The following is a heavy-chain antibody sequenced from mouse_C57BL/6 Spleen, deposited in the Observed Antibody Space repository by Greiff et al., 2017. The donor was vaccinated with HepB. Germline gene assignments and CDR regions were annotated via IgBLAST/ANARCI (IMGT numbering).Heavy chain of an antibody. D-gene: IGHD2-1*01. V-gene: IGHV1-54*01. CDR1: GYAFTNYL. CDR2: INPGSGGT. Sequence: VQLQQSGAELVRPGTSVKVSCKASGYAFTNYLIEWVKQRPGQGLEWIGVINPGSGGTNYNEKFKGKATLTADKSSSTAYMQLSSLTSEDSAVYFCARNYYGYFDYWGQGTTLTVPS. CDR3: ARNYYGYFDY. J-gene: IGHJ2*01.